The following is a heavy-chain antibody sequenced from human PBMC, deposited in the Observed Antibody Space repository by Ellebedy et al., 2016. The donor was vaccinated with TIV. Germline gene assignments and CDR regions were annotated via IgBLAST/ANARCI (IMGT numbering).Heavy chain of an antibody. CDR1: GGSISSYY. V-gene: IGHV4-59*08. Sequence: SETLSLTXTVSGGSISSYYWSWIRQPPGKGLEWIGYIYYSGSTNYNPSLKSRVTISVDTSKNQFSLKLSSVTAADTAVYYCARYYYYGSGSYYYYYYGMDVWGQGTTVTVSS. CDR2: IYYSGST. J-gene: IGHJ6*02. CDR3: ARYYYYGSGSYYYYYYGMDV. D-gene: IGHD3-10*01.